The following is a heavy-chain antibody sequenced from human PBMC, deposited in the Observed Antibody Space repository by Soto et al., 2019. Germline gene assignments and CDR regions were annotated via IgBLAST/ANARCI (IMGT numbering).Heavy chain of an antibody. CDR2: IYHSGST. V-gene: IGHV4-4*02. CDR3: ARMRGDYDFWSGYYTLWGYYFDY. D-gene: IGHD3-3*01. J-gene: IGHJ4*02. CDR1: GGSISSSNW. Sequence: QVQLQESGPGLVKPSGTLSLTCAVSGGSISSSNWWSWVRQPPGKGLEWIGEIYHSGSTNYNPSRKSRVTISVDKSKNQFSLKLSSVTAADTAVYYCARMRGDYDFWSGYYTLWGYYFDYWGQGTLVTVSS.